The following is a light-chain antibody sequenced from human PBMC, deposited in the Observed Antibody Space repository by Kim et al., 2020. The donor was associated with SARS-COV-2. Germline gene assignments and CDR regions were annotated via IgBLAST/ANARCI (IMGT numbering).Light chain of an antibody. Sequence: EIVLTQSPGTLSLSPGERATLSCRASQSVTISYLAWYQQKPGQPPRLLIYGASNRATGIPDRFSGSGSGTDFTLTISRLESEDLAVYYCQQYGTSLRTFGQGTKVDIK. CDR3: QQYGTSLRT. CDR2: GAS. V-gene: IGKV3-20*01. J-gene: IGKJ1*01. CDR1: QSVTISY.